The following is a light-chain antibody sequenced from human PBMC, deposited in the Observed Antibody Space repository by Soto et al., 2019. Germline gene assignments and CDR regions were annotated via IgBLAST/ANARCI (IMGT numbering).Light chain of an antibody. CDR2: AAS. CDR3: QQSHSAPYT. J-gene: IGKJ2*01. CDR1: QSVDAY. V-gene: IGKV1-39*01. Sequence: IQMTQSPSSLSASEGDRVTITCRASQSVDAYLHWFQQKPGKPPKLLIYAASTLQCGVPSRFSGSCSETYFTLTISSLQPEDFATYYCQQSHSAPYTFGQGTKVEIK.